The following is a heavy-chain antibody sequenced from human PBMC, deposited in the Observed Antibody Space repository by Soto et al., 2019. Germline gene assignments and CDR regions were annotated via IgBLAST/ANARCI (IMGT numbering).Heavy chain of an antibody. CDR1: GFTFSTYA. J-gene: IGHJ4*02. CDR3: ARAASSTWYLAY. Sequence: EVQLVESGGGLVQPGGSLRLSCAASGFTFSTYAMHWVRQAPGKGLEYVSALTNNGGTTYYASSVKGRFTISRDNSKNTLYLQMRSLRAEDMAVYYCARAASSTWYLAYWGQGTLVTVSS. D-gene: IGHD6-13*01. V-gene: IGHV3-64*01. CDR2: LTNNGGTT.